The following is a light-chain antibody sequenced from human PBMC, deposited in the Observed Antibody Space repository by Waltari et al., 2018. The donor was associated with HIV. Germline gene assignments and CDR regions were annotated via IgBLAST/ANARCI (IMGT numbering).Light chain of an antibody. V-gene: IGLV2-8*01. Sequence: QSALTQPPAASGSPGQSVTISCTGTSNDIGPYNYVSWYEQTPSKAPRLLFYEVKNRPSGVSGRSTGSTAGTTASRSVPGLQAEDEADYYCSSYAGSGNLLLFGGGTKVTVL. J-gene: IGLJ6*01. CDR3: SSYAGSGNLLL. CDR2: EVK. CDR1: SNDIGPYNY.